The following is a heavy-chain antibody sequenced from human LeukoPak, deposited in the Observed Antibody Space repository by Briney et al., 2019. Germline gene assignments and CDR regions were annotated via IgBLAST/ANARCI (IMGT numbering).Heavy chain of an antibody. CDR2: IYYSGST. J-gene: IGHJ5*02. CDR1: GGSISSGDYY. Sequence: KPSETLSLTCTVSGGSISSGDYYWSWIRQPPGKGLEWIGYIYYSGSTFHYNPSLKSRVNISVDTSKNQFSLRLSSVTAVDTAVYYCASTNCSSASCDGANWFDPWGQGTLVTVSS. D-gene: IGHD2-2*01. V-gene: IGHV4-30-4*08. CDR3: ASTNCSSASCDGANWFDP.